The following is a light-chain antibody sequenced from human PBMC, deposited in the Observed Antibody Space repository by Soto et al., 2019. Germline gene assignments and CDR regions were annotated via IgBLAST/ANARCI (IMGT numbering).Light chain of an antibody. CDR2: EVS. V-gene: IGLV2-14*01. Sequence: QSALTQPASVSGSPGQSITISCTGTSSDVGGYNYVSWYQQHPGKAPKLMIYEVSNRPSGVSNRFSGSKSGNTASLTISGLQAEDEADYVCSSYRSGSTLVVFGGGTKVTVL. CDR3: SSYRSGSTLVV. J-gene: IGLJ2*01. CDR1: SSDVGGYNY.